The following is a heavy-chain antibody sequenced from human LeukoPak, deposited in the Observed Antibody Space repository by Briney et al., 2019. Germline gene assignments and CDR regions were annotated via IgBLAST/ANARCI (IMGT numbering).Heavy chain of an antibody. D-gene: IGHD6-13*01. CDR2: IYTSGTI. V-gene: IGHV4-4*07. CDR1: GGTIGNYY. CDR3: ARASRQSSSWLFGS. Sequence: SETLSLTCAVSGGTIGNYYWTWIRQPAGKGLEWIGRIYTSGTIHYNPSLKSRVTMSVDTSKNQFSLKLNSVTAADTAVYYCARASRQSSSWLFGSWGQGTLVIVSS. J-gene: IGHJ4*02.